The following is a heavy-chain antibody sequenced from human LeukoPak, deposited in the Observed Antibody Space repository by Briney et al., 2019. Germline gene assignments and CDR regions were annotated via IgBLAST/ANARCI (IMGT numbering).Heavy chain of an antibody. CDR2: ISGSGGTT. CDR1: GFTFSSYA. CDR3: AKDTSGSTSYSYHYGMDV. D-gene: IGHD1-26*01. V-gene: IGHV3-23*01. J-gene: IGHJ6*02. Sequence: GGSLRLSCVTSGFTFSSYAMSWVRQAPGKGLEWVSVISGSGGTTYYADSVKGRFTISRDNSKSTLYLQMNSLRAEDTVVYYCAKDTSGSTSYSYHYGMDVWGQGTTVTVSS.